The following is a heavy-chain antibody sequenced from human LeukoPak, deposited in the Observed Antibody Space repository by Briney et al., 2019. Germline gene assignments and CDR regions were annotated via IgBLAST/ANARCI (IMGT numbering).Heavy chain of an antibody. V-gene: IGHV3-30*18. CDR1: GFTFSSYG. Sequence: GRSLSLSRAASGFTFSSYGLHWVRQAPGKGLEWVAVISYDGSNKYYADSVKGRFTISRDNSKNTLYLQMNSLRAEDTAVYYCAKFPKGDILNYWGQGTLVTVSS. J-gene: IGHJ4*02. CDR3: AKFPKGDILNY. D-gene: IGHD3-9*01. CDR2: ISYDGSNK.